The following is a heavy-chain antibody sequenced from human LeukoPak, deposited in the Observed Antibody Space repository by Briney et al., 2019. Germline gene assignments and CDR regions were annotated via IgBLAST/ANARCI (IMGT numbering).Heavy chain of an antibody. CDR1: GYTFTGYC. Sequence: ASVKVSCKASGYTFTGYCMHWVRQAPGQGLEWMGWINPNSGGTNYAQKFQGRVTMTRDTSISTAYMELSRLRSDDTAVYCCARDPSGWELPTDYWGQGTLVTVSS. J-gene: IGHJ4*02. CDR2: INPNSGGT. D-gene: IGHD1-26*01. V-gene: IGHV1-2*02. CDR3: ARDPSGWELPTDY.